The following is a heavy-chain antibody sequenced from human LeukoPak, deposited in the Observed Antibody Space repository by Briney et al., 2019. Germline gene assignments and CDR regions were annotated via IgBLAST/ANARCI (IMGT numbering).Heavy chain of an antibody. CDR1: GFTVSSNY. D-gene: IGHD1-26*01. CDR3: ARVLWELLSFDI. V-gene: IGHV3-53*01. CDR2: IYSGGST. Sequence: GGSLRLSCAASGFTVSSNYMSWGRQAPGKGLEWVSVIYSGGSTYYADSVKGRFTISRDNSKNTLYLQMNSLRAEDTAVYYCARVLWELLSFDIWGQGTMVTVSS. J-gene: IGHJ3*02.